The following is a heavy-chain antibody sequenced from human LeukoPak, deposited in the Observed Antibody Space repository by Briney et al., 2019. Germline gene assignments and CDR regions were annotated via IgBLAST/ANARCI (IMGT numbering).Heavy chain of an antibody. D-gene: IGHD3-10*01. Sequence: GGSLRLSCVASGFTFSSYDMNWVRQAPGKGLEWVAFIRYDGSNTYYADSVKGRFTISRDNSKNTLYLQMNSLRAEDTAVYYCAKDYYGSGSYYTYYHYYYMDVWGKGTTVTIS. CDR3: AKDYYGSGSYYTYYHYYYMDV. J-gene: IGHJ6*03. V-gene: IGHV3-30*02. CDR1: GFTFSSYD. CDR2: IRYDGSNT.